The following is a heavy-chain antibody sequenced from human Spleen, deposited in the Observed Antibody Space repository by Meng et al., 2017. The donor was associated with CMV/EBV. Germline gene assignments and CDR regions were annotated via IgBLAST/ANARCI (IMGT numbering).Heavy chain of an antibody. CDR2: IKQDGSEK. D-gene: IGHD3-3*01. V-gene: IGHV3-7*01. CDR1: GFTFSDYY. Sequence: GGSLRLSCAASGFTFSDYYMSWIRQAPGKGLEWVANIKQDGSEKYYVDSVAGRFTISRDNAKKSLYLQMNSLRAEDTAVYYCARDFYYDFWSGQVDVWGQGTTVTVSS. CDR3: ARDFYYDFWSGQVDV. J-gene: IGHJ6*02.